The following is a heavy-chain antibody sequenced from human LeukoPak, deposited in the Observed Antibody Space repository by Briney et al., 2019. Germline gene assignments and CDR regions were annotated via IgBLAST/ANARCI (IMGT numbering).Heavy chain of an antibody. CDR1: GFTFSSYW. CDR2: IKQDGSEK. Sequence: GGSLRLSCAASGFTFSSYWMSWVRQAPGKGLEWVANIKQDGSEKYYVDSVKGRFTISRDKAKNSLYLQMNSLRAEDTAVYYCARDQGSGYDRDYYYYGMDVWGKGTTVTVSS. V-gene: IGHV3-7*03. CDR3: ARDQGSGYDRDYYYYGMDV. D-gene: IGHD5-12*01. J-gene: IGHJ6*04.